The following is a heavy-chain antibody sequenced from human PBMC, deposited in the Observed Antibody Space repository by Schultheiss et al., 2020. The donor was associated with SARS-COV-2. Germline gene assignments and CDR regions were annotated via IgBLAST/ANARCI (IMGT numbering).Heavy chain of an antibody. D-gene: IGHD4-17*01. V-gene: IGHV4-34*01. CDR2: INHSGST. J-gene: IGHJ6*02. CDR1: GGSFSNYY. Sequence: SETLSLTCAVYGGSFSNYYWSWIRQPPGKGLEWIGEINHSGSTNYNPSLKSRVTISVDTSKNQLSLNVTSLTAADTAVYYCARGTAVTKFFYNYYGMDVWGQGTTVTVSS. CDR3: ARGTAVTKFFYNYYGMDV.